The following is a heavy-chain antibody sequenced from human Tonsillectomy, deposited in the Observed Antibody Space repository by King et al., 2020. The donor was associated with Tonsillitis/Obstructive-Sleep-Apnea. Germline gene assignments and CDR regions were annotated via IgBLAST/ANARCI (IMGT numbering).Heavy chain of an antibody. CDR2: IWYDGSNK. J-gene: IGHJ4*02. CDR1: GFTFSTYG. CDR3: ARSAKVVRVVVPVAMDQ. D-gene: IGHD2-2*01. V-gene: IGHV3-33*01. Sequence: VQLVESGGGVVQPGRSLRLSCAASGFTFSTYGMHWVRQAPGKGLEWVAVIWYDGSNKYYADSVKGRFTISRANSKNTLYLQMNSLRAEDTAVYYCARSAKVVRVVVPVAMDQGGQGTVVTVPS.